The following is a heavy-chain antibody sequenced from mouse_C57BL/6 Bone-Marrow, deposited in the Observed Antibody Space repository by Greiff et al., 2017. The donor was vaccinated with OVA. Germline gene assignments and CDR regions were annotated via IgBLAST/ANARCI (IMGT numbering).Heavy chain of an antibody. D-gene: IGHD2-5*01. Sequence: EVNVVESGGGLVKPGGSLKLSCAASGFTFSSYAMSWVRQTPEKRLEWVATISDGGSYTYYPDNVKGRFTISRDNAKNNLYLQMSHLKSEDTAMYYCAPAYYSNRGFAYWGQGTLVTVSA. CDR2: ISDGGSYT. CDR3: APAYYSNRGFAY. J-gene: IGHJ3*01. CDR1: GFTFSSYA. V-gene: IGHV5-4*03.